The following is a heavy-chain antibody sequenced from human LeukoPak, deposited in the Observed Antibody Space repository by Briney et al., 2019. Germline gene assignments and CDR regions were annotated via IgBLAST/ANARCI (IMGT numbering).Heavy chain of an antibody. D-gene: IGHD5-24*01. J-gene: IGHJ4*02. CDR2: SCVWSGRT. V-gene: IGHV3-23*01. Sequence: QPGGSLRLSCAASGFTFSSYSMSWVRQAPGKGLGWVSGSCVWSGRTDYAVSVRRRYTISRDNHKHTLYLKMNSLRVEDTAVYYCAKDPEYQLVYCFDYWVQASMVTVPS. CDR1: GFTFSSYS. CDR3: AKDPEYQLVYCFDY.